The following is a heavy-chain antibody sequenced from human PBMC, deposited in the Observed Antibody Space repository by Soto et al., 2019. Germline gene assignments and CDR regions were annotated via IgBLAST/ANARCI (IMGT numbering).Heavy chain of an antibody. J-gene: IGHJ6*02. V-gene: IGHV5-51*01. CDR3: ARLRGCSSTSCYGWGRYYYYGMDG. CDR1: GYSFTSYW. D-gene: IGHD2-2*01. Sequence: ESLKISCKGSGYSFTSYWIGWVRQMPGKGLEWMGIIYPGDSDTRYSPSFQGQVTISADKSISTAYLQWSSLKASDTAMYYCARLRGCSSTSCYGWGRYYYYGMDGWGQETTVTVSS. CDR2: IYPGDSDT.